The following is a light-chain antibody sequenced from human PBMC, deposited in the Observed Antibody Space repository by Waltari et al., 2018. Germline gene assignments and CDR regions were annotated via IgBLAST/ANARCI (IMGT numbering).Light chain of an antibody. J-gene: IGLJ1*01. V-gene: IGLV2-23*02. Sequence: QSALTQPASVSGSPGQSITISCTGTSSDVGSYNLVSWYQQHPGKAPKLMIYEVSKRPSGVASRFSGSKSGNTASLTIAGLQAEDEAGYYCCSYAGSSTLWVFGTGTKVTVL. CDR3: CSYAGSSTLWV. CDR1: SSDVGSYNL. CDR2: EVS.